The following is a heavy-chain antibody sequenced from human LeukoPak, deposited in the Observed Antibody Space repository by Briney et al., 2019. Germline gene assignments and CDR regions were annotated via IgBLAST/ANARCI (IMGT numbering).Heavy chain of an antibody. V-gene: IGHV4-34*01. J-gene: IGHJ5*02. D-gene: IGHD3-10*01. CDR1: GFTFSSYW. CDR2: INHSGST. Sequence: GSLRLSCAASGFTFSSYWMSWIRQPPGKGLEWIGEINHSGSTNYNPSLKSRVTISVDTSKNQFSLKLSSVTAADTAVYYCARRVVTNPQYYYGSGSYRRSNWFDPWGQGTLVTVSS. CDR3: ARRVVTNPQYYYGSGSYRRSNWFDP.